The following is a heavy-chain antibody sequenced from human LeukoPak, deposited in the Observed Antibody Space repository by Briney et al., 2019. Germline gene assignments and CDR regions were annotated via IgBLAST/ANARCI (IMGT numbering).Heavy chain of an antibody. CDR2: ISYDGSNK. Sequence: PGGSLRRSCAASGFTFSSYAMHWVRQAPGKGLEWVAVISYDGSNKYYADSVKGRFTISRDNSKNTLYLQMNSLRAEDTAVYYCASMIVVVVAATPGFDHWGQGTLVTVSS. D-gene: IGHD2-15*01. CDR1: GFTFSSYA. V-gene: IGHV3-30-3*01. J-gene: IGHJ4*02. CDR3: ASMIVVVVAATPGFDH.